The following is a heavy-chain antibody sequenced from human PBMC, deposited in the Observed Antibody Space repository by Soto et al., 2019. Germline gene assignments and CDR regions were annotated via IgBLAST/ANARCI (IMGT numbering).Heavy chain of an antibody. D-gene: IGHD6-13*01. CDR1: GYSFTIYW. CDR3: ARVAAAGTRGAFDI. V-gene: IGHV5-51*01. Sequence: PGASVNISCNGSGYSFTIYWIGWVRQMPGKGLEWMGIIYPGDSDTRYSPSFQGQVTISADKFISTAYLQWSSLKASDTAMYYCARVAAAGTRGAFDIWGQGTMVTVSS. J-gene: IGHJ3*02. CDR2: IYPGDSDT.